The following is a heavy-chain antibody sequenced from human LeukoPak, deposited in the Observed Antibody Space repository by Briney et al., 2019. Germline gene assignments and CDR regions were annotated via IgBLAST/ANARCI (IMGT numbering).Heavy chain of an antibody. D-gene: IGHD3-3*01. Sequence: PGGSPRLSCAASGFTFSSYWMHWVRQAPGKGLVWVSRINSDGSSTSYADSVKGRFTISRDNAKNTLYLQMNSLRAEDTAVYYCARARYYGFWGGYLFDYWGQGTLVTVSS. J-gene: IGHJ4*02. CDR1: GFTFSSYW. CDR2: INSDGSST. V-gene: IGHV3-74*01. CDR3: ARARYYGFWGGYLFDY.